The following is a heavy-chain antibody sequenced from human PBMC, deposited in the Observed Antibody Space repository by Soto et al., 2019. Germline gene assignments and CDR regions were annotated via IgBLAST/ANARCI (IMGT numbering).Heavy chain of an antibody. Sequence: ASVKVSCKASGYTFTGYCMHWVRQAPGQGLEWMGWINPNSGGTNYAQKFQGWVTMTRDTSISTAYMELSRLRSEDTAVYYCARASQLVPGGYYYYYGMDFWGQGTTVPVSS. CDR2: INPNSGGT. J-gene: IGHJ6*02. D-gene: IGHD6-13*01. CDR3: ARASQLVPGGYYYYYGMDF. CDR1: GYTFTGYC. V-gene: IGHV1-2*04.